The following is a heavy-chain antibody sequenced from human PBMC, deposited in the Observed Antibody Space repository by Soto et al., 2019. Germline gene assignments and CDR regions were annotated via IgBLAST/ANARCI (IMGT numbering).Heavy chain of an antibody. CDR3: VYRRPATATWFDP. V-gene: IGHV2-5*02. Sequence: FGPTLVNPTQTLTLTCTFSGFSLNTSGVGVGWIRQPPGKALEWLALTFWDDDKRYSPSLKTRLSITKDTSKNQVFLTMTNMDPVDTGTYYCVYRRPATATWFDPWGQGILVTVSS. CDR2: TFWDDDK. J-gene: IGHJ5*02. D-gene: IGHD5-18*01. CDR1: GFSLNTSGVG.